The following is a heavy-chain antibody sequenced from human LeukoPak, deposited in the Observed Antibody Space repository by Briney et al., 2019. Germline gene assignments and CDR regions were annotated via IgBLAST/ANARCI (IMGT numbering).Heavy chain of an antibody. V-gene: IGHV4-34*01. CDR2: INHSGST. D-gene: IGHD2-2*01. CDR1: GGSFSGYY. Sequence: SETLSLTCAVYGGSFSGYYWSWIRQPPGKGLEWIGEINHSGSTNYNPSLKSRVTISVDTSKNQFSLKLSSVTAADTAVYYCARGLPNDDAFDIWGQGTMVTVSS. J-gene: IGHJ3*02. CDR3: ARGLPNDDAFDI.